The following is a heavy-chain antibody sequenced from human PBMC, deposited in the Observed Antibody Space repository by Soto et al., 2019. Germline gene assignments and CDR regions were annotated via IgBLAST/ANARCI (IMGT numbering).Heavy chain of an antibody. CDR1: GFTFSLYR. Sequence: PGGSLRLSCAASGFTFSLYRLIWVRQAPGKGLEWVASMTSSSSYRYYEDSLKGRFTISRDNAKNSLFLQLDSLRAEYSAVYFCVRARSTDSRPDYWGQGTLVHGSS. J-gene: IGHJ4*02. CDR3: VRARSTDSRPDY. V-gene: IGHV3-21*01. CDR2: MTSSSSYR. D-gene: IGHD3-22*01.